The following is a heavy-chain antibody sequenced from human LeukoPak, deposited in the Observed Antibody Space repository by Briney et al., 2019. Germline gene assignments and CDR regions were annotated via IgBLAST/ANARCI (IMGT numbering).Heavy chain of an antibody. V-gene: IGHV1-24*01. CDR1: GYTLTELS. J-gene: IGHJ4*02. D-gene: IGHD3-10*01. CDR3: ATIPYYYGSGIGDD. CDR2: FDPEDGET. Sequence: GASVKVSCKVSGYTLTELSMHWVRQAPGKGLEWMGGFDPEDGETIYAQKFQGRVTMTEDTSTDTAYMELSSLRSEDAAVYYCATIPYYYGSGIGDDWGQGTLVTVSS.